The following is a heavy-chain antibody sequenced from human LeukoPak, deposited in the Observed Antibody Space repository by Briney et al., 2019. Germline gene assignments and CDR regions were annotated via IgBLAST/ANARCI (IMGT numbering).Heavy chain of an antibody. D-gene: IGHD6-19*01. CDR2: ISSSGSTI. J-gene: IGHJ4*02. CDR1: GFIFSSYS. Sequence: GGSLRLSCAASGFIFSSYSMNWVRQAPGKGLEWVSYISSSGSTIYYADSVKGRFTISRDNAKNSLYLQMNSLRAEDTAVYYCARDGYSSGWYDYWGQGTLVTVSS. V-gene: IGHV3-48*04. CDR3: ARDGYSSGWYDY.